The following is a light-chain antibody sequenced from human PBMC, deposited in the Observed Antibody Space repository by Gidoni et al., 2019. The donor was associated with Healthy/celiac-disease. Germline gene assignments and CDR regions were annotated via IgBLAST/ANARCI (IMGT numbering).Light chain of an antibody. V-gene: IGKV3-11*01. CDR3: QQRSNWPMCS. Sequence: EIVLTQSPATLSLSPGERATLSCRASQRVSSYLAWYQQKPGQAPRLLIYDASNRATGSPARFSGSGSGTDFTLTISSLEPEDFAVYYCQQRSNWPMCSFGQGTKLEIK. CDR2: DAS. CDR1: QRVSSY. J-gene: IGKJ2*04.